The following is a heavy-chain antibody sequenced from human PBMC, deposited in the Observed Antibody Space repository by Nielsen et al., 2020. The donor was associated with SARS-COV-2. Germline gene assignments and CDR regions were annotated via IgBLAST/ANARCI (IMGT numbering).Heavy chain of an antibody. D-gene: IGHD2-15*01. V-gene: IGHV4-59*08. CDR3: ARLVVRIVVVVAATRGWFDP. CDR1: GASISSYY. J-gene: IGHJ5*02. Sequence: SETLSLTCTVSGASISSYYWNWIRQSPGKGLEWIGYIFDSETTYYGPSLKSRVTISVDTSKNQFSLKLSSVTAADTAVYYCARLVVRIVVVVAATRGWFDPWGQGTLVTVSS. CDR2: IFDSETT.